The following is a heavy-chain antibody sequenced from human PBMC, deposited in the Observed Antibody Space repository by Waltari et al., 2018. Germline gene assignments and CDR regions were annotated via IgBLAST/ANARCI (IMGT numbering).Heavy chain of an antibody. Sequence: QVQLQESGPGLVKPSETLSLTCAVSGYSISSGYYWGWIRQPPGKGLEWIGSIYHSGSTYYNPSLKSRVTISVDTSKNQFSLKLSSVTAADTAVYYCARDRDHYGSGSYFDYWGQGTLVTVSS. CDR2: IYHSGST. CDR1: GYSISSGYY. D-gene: IGHD3-10*01. V-gene: IGHV4-38-2*02. J-gene: IGHJ4*02. CDR3: ARDRDHYGSGSYFDY.